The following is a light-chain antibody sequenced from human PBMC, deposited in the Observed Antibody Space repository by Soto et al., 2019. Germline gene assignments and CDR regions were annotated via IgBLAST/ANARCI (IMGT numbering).Light chain of an antibody. V-gene: IGLV4-60*02. J-gene: IGLJ3*02. Sequence: QHVLTQSSSASASLGSSVKLTCTLSSGHSSYIIAWHQQQPGKAPRYLMKLEGSGSYNKGSGVPDRFSGSSSGADRYLTISNLQFEDEADYYCETWDSNTHVFGGGTQLTVL. CDR1: SGHSSYI. CDR3: ETWDSNTHV. CDR2: LEGSGSY.